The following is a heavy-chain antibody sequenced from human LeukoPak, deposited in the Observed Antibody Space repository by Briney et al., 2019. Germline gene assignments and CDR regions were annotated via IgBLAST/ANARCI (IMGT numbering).Heavy chain of an antibody. CDR1: GFTFRSYA. CDR3: AKGQWVVPATGAFDI. Sequence: PGGSLRLSCAASGFTFRSYAMSWVRQAPGKGLEWVSAISGSGGSTYYADSVKGRFTISRDNSKNTLYLQMNSLRAEDTAVYYCAKGQWVVPATGAFDIWGQGTMVTVSS. V-gene: IGHV3-23*01. CDR2: ISGSGGST. D-gene: IGHD2-2*01. J-gene: IGHJ3*02.